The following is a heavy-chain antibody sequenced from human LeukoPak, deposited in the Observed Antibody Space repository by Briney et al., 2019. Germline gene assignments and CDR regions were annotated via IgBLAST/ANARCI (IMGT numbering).Heavy chain of an antibody. CDR2: IRYDGSNK. CDR3: ARTFTIAVAGIGWFDP. D-gene: IGHD6-19*01. J-gene: IGHJ5*02. CDR1: GFTFSSYG. Sequence: PGGSLRLSCAASGFTFSSYGMHWVRQAPGKGLEWVAFIRYDGSNKYYADSVKGRFTISRDNSKNTLYLQMNSLRAEDTAVYYCARTFTIAVAGIGWFDPWGQGTLVTVSS. V-gene: IGHV3-30*02.